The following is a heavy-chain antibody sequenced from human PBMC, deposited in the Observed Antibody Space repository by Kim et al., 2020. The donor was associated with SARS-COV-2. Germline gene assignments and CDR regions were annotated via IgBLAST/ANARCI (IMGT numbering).Heavy chain of an antibody. CDR2: FDPEDGET. D-gene: IGHD3-22*01. CDR1: GYTLTELS. CDR3: DTLDSSGYYKAYYLDY. Sequence: ASVKVSCKVSGYTLTELSMHWVRQAPGKGLEWMGGFDPEDGETIYAQKFQGRVTMTEETSTDTAYMDLSSLRSEDTAVFYCDTLDSSGYYKAYYLDYWGQGTLVTVFS. V-gene: IGHV1-24*01. J-gene: IGHJ4*02.